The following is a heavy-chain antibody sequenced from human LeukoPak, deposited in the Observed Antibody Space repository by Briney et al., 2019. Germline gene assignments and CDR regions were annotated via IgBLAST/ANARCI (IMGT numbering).Heavy chain of an antibody. D-gene: IGHD3-22*01. CDR2: IWYDGSNK. J-gene: IGHJ4*02. Sequence: GGSLRLSCAASGFTFSSYGMHWVRQAPGKGLEWVAVIWYDGSNKYYADSVKGRFTISRDNSKNTLYLQMNSLRAEDTAVYYCAKDAPITMIDYYFDYWGQGTLVTVSS. CDR3: AKDAPITMIDYYFDY. CDR1: GFTFSSYG. V-gene: IGHV3-33*06.